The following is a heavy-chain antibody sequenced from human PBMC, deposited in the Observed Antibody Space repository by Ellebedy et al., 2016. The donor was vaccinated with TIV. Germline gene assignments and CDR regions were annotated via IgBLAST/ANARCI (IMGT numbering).Heavy chain of an antibody. J-gene: IGHJ2*01. CDR1: GFSLTGSD. V-gene: IGHV3-13*01. Sequence: GESLKISCAASGFSLTGSDLHWVRRPAGKGLEWVSASGAAGDTYYPDSVRGRFTISRESATNSFYLKMKSLTAGDTAVYYCAGGGPGGDNRVFGLWGRGTRVTVSS. CDR2: SGAAGDT. CDR3: AGGGPGGDNRVFGL. D-gene: IGHD1-14*01.